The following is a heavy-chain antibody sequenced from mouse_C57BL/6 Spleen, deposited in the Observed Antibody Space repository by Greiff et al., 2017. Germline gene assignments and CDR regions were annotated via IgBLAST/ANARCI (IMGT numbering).Heavy chain of an antibody. CDR2: IHPNSGSN. D-gene: IGHD1-1*01. V-gene: IGHV1-64*01. Sequence: QVQLQQPGAELVKPGASVKLSCKASGYTFTSYWMHWVKQRPGQGLEWIGKIHPNSGSNNYNEKFKSKATLTVDKSSSTAYMQLSSRTSNDSAVYYCARRGYSSRYGVDYWGQGTTVTVSS. CDR3: ARRGYSSRYGVDY. J-gene: IGHJ4*01. CDR1: GYTFTSYW.